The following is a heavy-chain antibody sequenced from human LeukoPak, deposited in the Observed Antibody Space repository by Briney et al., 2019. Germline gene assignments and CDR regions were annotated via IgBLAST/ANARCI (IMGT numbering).Heavy chain of an antibody. CDR3: ARVESRAAGHYYYYYGMDV. J-gene: IGHJ6*02. Sequence: SQTLSLTCTVSGGSISSGGYYWSWIRQHPGKGLEWIGYIYYSGSTYYNPSLKSRVTISVDTSKNQFSLKLSSVTAADTAVYYCARVESRAAGHYYYYYGMDVWGQGTTVTVSS. V-gene: IGHV4-31*03. CDR2: IYYSGST. D-gene: IGHD6-13*01. CDR1: GGSISSGGYY.